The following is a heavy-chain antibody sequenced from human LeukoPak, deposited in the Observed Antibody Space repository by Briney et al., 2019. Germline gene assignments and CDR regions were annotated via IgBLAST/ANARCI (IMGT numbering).Heavy chain of an antibody. V-gene: IGHV4-4*07. D-gene: IGHD3-10*01. CDR1: GGSINGYY. J-gene: IGHJ4*02. Sequence: KPSETLSLTCTVSGGSINGYYWSWIRQPAGKGLEWIGRIYTSGSTNYNPSLKSRVTISIDTSKNQFSLKLSSVTAADTAVYYCARGFYGSGSYSQFDYWGQGTLVTVSS. CDR3: ARGFYGSGSYSQFDY. CDR2: IYTSGST.